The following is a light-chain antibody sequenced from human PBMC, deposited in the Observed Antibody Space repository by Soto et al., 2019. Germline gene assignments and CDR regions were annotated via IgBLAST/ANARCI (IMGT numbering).Light chain of an antibody. CDR1: QSISSSD. J-gene: IGKJ1*01. CDR2: GAS. V-gene: IGKV3-15*01. Sequence: QSAGALSLSQGERATLSCRAIQSISSSDLAWYQQKPGQAPRLLIYGASTRATDIPARFGGSGSGTEFTLTISSLQSEDFAIYYCQQYQNWPPWTFGQGTKV. CDR3: QQYQNWPPWT.